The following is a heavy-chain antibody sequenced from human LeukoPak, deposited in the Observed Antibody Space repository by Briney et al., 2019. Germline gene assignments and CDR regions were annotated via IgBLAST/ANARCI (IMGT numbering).Heavy chain of an antibody. Sequence: GGSLRLSCAASGFTFSSYSMNWARQAPGKGLEWVSSITSSSSYIYYADSVKGRFTISRDNAKNSLYLQMNSLRAEDTAVYYCAELGITMIGGVWGKGTTVTISS. CDR1: GFTFSSYS. J-gene: IGHJ6*04. CDR3: AELGITMIGGV. D-gene: IGHD3-10*02. V-gene: IGHV3-21*01. CDR2: ITSSSSYI.